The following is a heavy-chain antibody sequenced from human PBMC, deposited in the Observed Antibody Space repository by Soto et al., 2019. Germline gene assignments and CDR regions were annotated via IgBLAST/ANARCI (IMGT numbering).Heavy chain of an antibody. CDR1: GASITGSSY. CDR2: FSLSGTT. D-gene: IGHD2-8*02. Sequence: LSLTCTVSGASITGSSYLSWIRQPAGKGLEWIGRFSLSGTTNYNPSLRSRVTMSADVSKNQFSLRLTSVTAADTALYYCARGMTPPGAPAWYYFDSWGQGTLVTVS. CDR3: ARGMTPPGAPAWYYFDS. V-gene: IGHV4-61*02. J-gene: IGHJ4*02.